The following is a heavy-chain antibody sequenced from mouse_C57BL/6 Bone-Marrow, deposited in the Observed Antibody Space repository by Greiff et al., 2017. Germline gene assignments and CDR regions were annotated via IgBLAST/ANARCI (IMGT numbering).Heavy chain of an antibody. D-gene: IGHD2-3*01. J-gene: IGHJ3*01. CDR3: ARLGYDAPAWFAY. CDR1: GYTFTSYW. V-gene: IGHV1-53*01. CDR2: INPSNGGT. Sequence: VQLQQPGTELVKPGASVKLSCKASGYTFTSYWMHWVKQRPGQGLEWIGNINPSNGGTNYNEKFKSKATLTVDKSSSTAYMQLSSLTSEDSAVYYCARLGYDAPAWFAYWGQGTLVTVSA.